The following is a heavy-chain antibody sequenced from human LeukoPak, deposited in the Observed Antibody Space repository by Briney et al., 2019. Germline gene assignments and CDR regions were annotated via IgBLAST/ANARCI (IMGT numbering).Heavy chain of an antibody. D-gene: IGHD6-13*01. Sequence: PSDPLSLTCTVAGGSISSYYGSWIRKPPGKVLELIGYIYDNGSTNYNPSLKSRVTISVDTSKNQFSLQLSSVTASDTAVYYCARVGSWLYYYYYMDVWGKGTTVTVSS. CDR1: GGSISSYY. V-gene: IGHV4-59*01. CDR3: ARVGSWLYYYYYMDV. J-gene: IGHJ6*03. CDR2: IYDNGST.